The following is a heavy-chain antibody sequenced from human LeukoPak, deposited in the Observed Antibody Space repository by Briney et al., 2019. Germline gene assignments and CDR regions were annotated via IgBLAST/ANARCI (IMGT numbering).Heavy chain of an antibody. D-gene: IGHD5-18*01. Sequence: PPGGSLRLSCAASGFTFSSYAMSWVRQAPGKGLQWVSFISGGGGTTYYADSVKGRFTISRDNSKNTLYLQMNSLRAEDTAVYYCARGAMVNFDYWGQGTLVTVSS. CDR1: GFTFSSYA. J-gene: IGHJ4*02. CDR3: ARGAMVNFDY. CDR2: ISGGGGTT. V-gene: IGHV3-23*01.